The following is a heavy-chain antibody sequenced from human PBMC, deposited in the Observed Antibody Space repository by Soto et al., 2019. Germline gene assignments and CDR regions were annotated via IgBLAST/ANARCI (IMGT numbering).Heavy chain of an antibody. Sequence: QVQLQESGPGLVKPSGTLSLTCAVSGGSISSSNWWSWVRQPPGKGLEWIGEIYHSGSTNYNPSLKSRVTRSVDKSKSQFSLKLSSVTAADPAVYYCARECGSGSPCFDYWGQGTLVTVSS. V-gene: IGHV4-4*02. D-gene: IGHD3-10*01. CDR2: IYHSGST. J-gene: IGHJ4*02. CDR1: GGSISSSNW. CDR3: ARECGSGSPCFDY.